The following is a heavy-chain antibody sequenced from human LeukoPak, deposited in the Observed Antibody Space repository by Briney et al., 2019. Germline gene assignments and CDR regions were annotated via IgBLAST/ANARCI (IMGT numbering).Heavy chain of an antibody. CDR1: GYTFTGYY. CDR2: INPNSGGT. Sequence: GASVKVSCKASGYTFTGYYMHWVRQAAGQGLEWMGWINPNSGGTNYAQKFQGRVTMTRDTSISTAYMELSRLRSDDTAVYYCARDGMVRAFGAFDIWGQGTMVTVSS. D-gene: IGHD3-10*01. CDR3: ARDGMVRAFGAFDI. V-gene: IGHV1-2*02. J-gene: IGHJ3*02.